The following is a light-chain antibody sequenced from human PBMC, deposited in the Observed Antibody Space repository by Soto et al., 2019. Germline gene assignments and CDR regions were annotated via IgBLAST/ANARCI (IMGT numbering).Light chain of an antibody. J-gene: IGKJ4*01. V-gene: IGKV3-20*01. CDR1: QTIGRNY. CDR3: QQYASSPLLT. CDR2: GTS. Sequence: EIVLTQSPGTLSLSPGETATLSCRASQTIGRNYLAWYQQKPGQAPRLLIFGTSTRATGIPDRFSGSGSGTYFTLSISRLEPEVFAVYYCQQYASSPLLTFGGWTKVEIK.